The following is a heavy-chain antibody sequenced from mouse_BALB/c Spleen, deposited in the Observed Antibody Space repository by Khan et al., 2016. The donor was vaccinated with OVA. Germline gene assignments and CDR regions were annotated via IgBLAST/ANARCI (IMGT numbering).Heavy chain of an antibody. J-gene: IGHJ2*01. CDR2: INPTSGYT. Sequence: QMQLEESGAELAKPGASVKMSCKASGYTFTSFWMHWVKQRPGQGLEWIGYINPTSGYTDYNEKFKDRATLSADKSYSTAYMQLSSLTSEDSAVYFCTRDRIDYWGQGTTLTVSS. CDR1: GYTFTSFW. V-gene: IGHV1-7*01. CDR3: TRDRIDY.